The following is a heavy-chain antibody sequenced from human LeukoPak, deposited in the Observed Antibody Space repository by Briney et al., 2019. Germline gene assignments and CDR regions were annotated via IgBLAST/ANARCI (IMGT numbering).Heavy chain of an antibody. V-gene: IGHV4-59*12. Sequence: SETLSLTCTVSGGSISSYYWSWIRQPPGKGLEWIGYIYYSGSTNYNPSLKSRVTVSVDTSKNQFSLKLSSVTAADTAVYYCARDYVAFDIWGQGTMVTVSS. CDR2: IYYSGST. CDR3: ARDYVAFDI. D-gene: IGHD3-16*01. CDR1: GGSISSYY. J-gene: IGHJ3*02.